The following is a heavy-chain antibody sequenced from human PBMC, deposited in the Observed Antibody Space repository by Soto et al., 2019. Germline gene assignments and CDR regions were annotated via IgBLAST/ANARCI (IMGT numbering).Heavy chain of an antibody. CDR3: ARERTITASSWLDS. J-gene: IGHJ5*01. D-gene: IGHD5-18*01. CDR2: ISPYTTNT. Sequence: ASVKVSCKASGYTFATYGVCWVRQAPGQGLEWMGWISPYTTNTNYAQKFRDRLTLTADTSTGTAYMELRSLTSGDTAIYYCARERTITASSWLDSWGQGTLVTVXS. CDR1: GYTFATYG. V-gene: IGHV1-18*01.